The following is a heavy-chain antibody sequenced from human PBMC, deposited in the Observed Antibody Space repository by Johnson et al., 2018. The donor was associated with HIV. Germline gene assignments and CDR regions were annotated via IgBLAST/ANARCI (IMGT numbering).Heavy chain of an antibody. CDR2: ISSNGGST. V-gene: IGHV3-64*01. J-gene: IGHJ3*02. D-gene: IGHD6-19*01. Sequence: VQLVESGGGLVKPGGSLRLSCAASGFILSKAWMTWVRQAPGKVLASVSAISSNGGSTYYANSVKGRFTISRDNSKNSLYLQMNSLRTEDTAWYYCAKGAVAGINDAFDIWGQGTMVTVSS. CDR3: AKGAVAGINDAFDI. CDR1: GFILSKAW.